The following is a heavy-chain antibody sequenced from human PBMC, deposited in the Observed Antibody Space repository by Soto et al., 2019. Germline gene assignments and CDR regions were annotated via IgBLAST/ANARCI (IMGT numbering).Heavy chain of an antibody. J-gene: IGHJ6*02. CDR3: ASSAGTKALYYYYGMDV. CDR2: IIPIFGTA. V-gene: IGHV1-69*13. CDR1: GGTFSSYA. D-gene: IGHD6-19*01. Sequence: ASVKVSCKASGGTFSSYAISWVRQAPGQGLEWMGGIIPIFGTANYAQKFQGRVTITADESTSTAYMELSSLRSEDTAVYYCASSAGTKALYYYYGMDVWGQGTTVTVSS.